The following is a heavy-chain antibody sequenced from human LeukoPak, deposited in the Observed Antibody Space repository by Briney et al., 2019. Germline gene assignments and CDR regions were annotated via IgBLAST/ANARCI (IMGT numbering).Heavy chain of an antibody. J-gene: IGHJ4*02. CDR3: VRDRDGYNY. D-gene: IGHD5-24*01. V-gene: IGHV3-74*01. CDR1: GFTFSNSL. CDR2: IDTDGSTT. Sequence: GGSLRLSCAASGFTFSNSLMHWVRQVRGKGLVWVARIDTDGSTTHYADSVKGRFTISRDKGKNTVYLQMKRLRAEHTAVYYCVRDRDGYNYWGQGTLVTVSS.